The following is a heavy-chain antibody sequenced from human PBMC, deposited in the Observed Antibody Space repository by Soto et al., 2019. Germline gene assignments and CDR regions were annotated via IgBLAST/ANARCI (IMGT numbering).Heavy chain of an antibody. D-gene: IGHD2-2*01. CDR1: GFSLSTSGVG. CDR3: AHNRLGYCISTRCYNWFDP. Sequence: QITLKESGPTLVKPTQTLTLTCTFSGFSLSTSGVGVGWIRQPPGKALEWLALIYWDDDKRYSPSLKSRLTITKDPSKNQVVLTMTNMDPVDTATYYCAHNRLGYCISTRCYNWFDPWGQGTLVTVSS. J-gene: IGHJ5*02. V-gene: IGHV2-5*02. CDR2: IYWDDDK.